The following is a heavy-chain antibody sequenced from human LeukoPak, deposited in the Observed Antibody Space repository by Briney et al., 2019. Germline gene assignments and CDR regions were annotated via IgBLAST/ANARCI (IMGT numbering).Heavy chain of an antibody. J-gene: IGHJ5*02. V-gene: IGHV3-33*01. CDR1: GFTFSSYG. CDR3: ARESYCSGGSCYHNWFDP. CDR2: IWYDGSNK. Sequence: GGSLRLSCAASGFTFSSYGMHWVRQAPGKGLEWVAVIWYDGSNKYYADSVKGRFTISRDNSKNTLYLQMNSLRAEDTAVYYCARESYCSGGSCYHNWFDPWGQGTLVTVSS. D-gene: IGHD2-15*01.